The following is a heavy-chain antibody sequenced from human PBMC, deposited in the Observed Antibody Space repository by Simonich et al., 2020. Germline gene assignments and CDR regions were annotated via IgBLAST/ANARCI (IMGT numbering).Heavy chain of an antibody. Sequence: EVQLLESGGGLVQPGGSLRLSCAASGFTFSSYAMSWVRQAPGKGLEWVSVIYSGGSTYYADSVKGRFTISRDKSKNTLYLQMNSLRAEDTAVYYCARGAGVRGYFDLWGRGTLVTVSS. CDR2: IYSGGST. V-gene: IGHV3-23*03. D-gene: IGHD3-10*01. CDR1: GFTFSSYA. CDR3: ARGAGVRGYFDL. J-gene: IGHJ2*01.